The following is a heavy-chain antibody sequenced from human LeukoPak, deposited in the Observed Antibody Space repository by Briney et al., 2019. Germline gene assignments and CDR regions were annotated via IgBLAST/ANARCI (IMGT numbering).Heavy chain of an antibody. CDR3: AKGTGSGSFYFDY. Sequence: PGGSLRLSCAASGFTFDDYAMHWVRQAPGKGLEWVSGISWNSGSIGYADSVKGRFTISRDNTKNSLYLQMNSLRAEDTALYYCAKGTGSGSFYFDYWGQGTLVTVSS. CDR1: GFTFDDYA. CDR2: ISWNSGSI. V-gene: IGHV3-9*01. D-gene: IGHD3-10*01. J-gene: IGHJ4*02.